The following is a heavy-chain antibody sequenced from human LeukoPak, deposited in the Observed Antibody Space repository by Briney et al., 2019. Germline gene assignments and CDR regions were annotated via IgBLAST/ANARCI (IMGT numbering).Heavy chain of an antibody. D-gene: IGHD1-20*01. J-gene: IGHJ6*03. CDR1: GYTFTSYA. V-gene: IGHV1-69*05. Sequence: SVNVSCKASGYTFTSYAMNWVRQAPGQGLEWMGRIIPIFGTANYAQKFQGRVTITRDESTSTAYMELSSLRSEDTAGYYCAREHSGAYNCTPGPLVYSYYMDVWGKGTPVTVSS. CDR2: IIPIFGTA. CDR3: AREHSGAYNCTPGPLVYSYYMDV.